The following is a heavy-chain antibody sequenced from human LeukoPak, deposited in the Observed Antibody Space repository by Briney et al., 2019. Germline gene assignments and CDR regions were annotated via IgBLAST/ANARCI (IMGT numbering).Heavy chain of an antibody. V-gene: IGHV3-23*01. CDR3: AKDFWSGYYTGVNGMDV. J-gene: IGHJ6*02. CDR2: ISGSGGST. D-gene: IGHD3-3*01. Sequence: GGSLRLSCAASGFTFSSYAMSWVRQAPGKGLEWVSAISGSGGSTYYADSVKGRFTISRDNSKNTLYLQMNSLSAEDTAVYYCAKDFWSGYYTGVNGMDVWGQGTTVTVSS. CDR1: GFTFSSYA.